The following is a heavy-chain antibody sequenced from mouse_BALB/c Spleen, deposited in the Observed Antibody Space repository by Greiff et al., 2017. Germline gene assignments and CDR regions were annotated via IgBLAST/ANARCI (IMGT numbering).Heavy chain of an antibody. J-gene: IGHJ1*01. CDR1: GFTFSSYG. V-gene: IGHV5-6-3*01. CDR2: INSSGGST. CDR3: ARDWVYGYFDV. Sequence: DVHLVESGGGLVQPGGSLKLSCAASGFTFSSYGMSWVRQIPDKRLELVVTINSSGGSTYYPDSVKGRFIISRDTAKNTLYLQMSSLKSEDTAMYYCARDWVYGYFDVWGAGTTVTVSS.